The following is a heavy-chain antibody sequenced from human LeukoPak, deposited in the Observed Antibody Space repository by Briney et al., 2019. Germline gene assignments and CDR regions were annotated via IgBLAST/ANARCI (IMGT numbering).Heavy chain of an antibody. D-gene: IGHD2-2*01. J-gene: IGHJ5*02. CDR1: GFTFSSCG. V-gene: IGHV3-30*03. CDR2: MSYDGSNK. Sequence: GGSLRLSCAASGFTFSSCGMHWVRQAPGKGLEWVAVMSYDGSNKYYADSVKGRFTISRDNSKNTLYLQMNSLRAEDTAVYHCARVLSIVVVPGATFWFDPWGQGTLVTVSS. CDR3: ARVLSIVVVPGATFWFDP.